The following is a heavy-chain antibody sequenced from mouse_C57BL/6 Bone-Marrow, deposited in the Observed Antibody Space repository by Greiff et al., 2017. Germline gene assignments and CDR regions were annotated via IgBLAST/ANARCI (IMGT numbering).Heavy chain of an antibody. Sequence: QVQLQQPGAELVMPGASVKLSCKASGYTFTSYWMHWVKQRPGQGLEWIGEIDPSDSYTNYNQKFKGKSTLTVDKSSSTAYMQLSSLSSEDSAVYCCAIHDGYYKFAYWGQGTLVTVSA. CDR3: AIHDGYYKFAY. J-gene: IGHJ3*01. V-gene: IGHV1-69*01. CDR1: GYTFTSYW. CDR2: IDPSDSYT. D-gene: IGHD2-3*01.